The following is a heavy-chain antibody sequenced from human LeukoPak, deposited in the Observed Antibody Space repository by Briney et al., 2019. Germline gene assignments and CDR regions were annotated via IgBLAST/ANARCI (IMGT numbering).Heavy chain of an antibody. J-gene: IGHJ4*02. V-gene: IGHV3-23*01. CDR3: AKGKASGWYIVDY. CDR2: ISGSGGST. D-gene: IGHD6-19*01. CDR1: GFTFSSYG. Sequence: PGGSLRLSCAASGFTFSSYGMSWVRQAPGKGLEWVSAISGSGGSTYYADSVKGRFTVSRDNSKNTLYLQMNSLRAEDTAVYYCAKGKASGWYIVDYWGQGTLVTVSS.